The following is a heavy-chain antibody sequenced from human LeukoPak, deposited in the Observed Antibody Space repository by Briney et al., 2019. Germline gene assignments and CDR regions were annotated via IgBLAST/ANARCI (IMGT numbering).Heavy chain of an antibody. Sequence: SVQVSCKASGGTFSSYAISWVRQAPGQGLEWMGRIIPIFGTANYAQKFQGRVTITTDESTSTAYMELSSLRSEDTAVYYCAVSPTHDSSGYYYETSIDYWGQGTLVTVSS. J-gene: IGHJ4*02. CDR3: AVSPTHDSSGYYYETSIDY. CDR2: IIPIFGTA. D-gene: IGHD3-22*01. V-gene: IGHV1-69*05. CDR1: GGTFSSYA.